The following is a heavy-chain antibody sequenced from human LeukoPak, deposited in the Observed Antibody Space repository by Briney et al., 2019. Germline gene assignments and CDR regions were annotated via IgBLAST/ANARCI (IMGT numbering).Heavy chain of an antibody. J-gene: IGHJ4*02. CDR3: ARLYYYDSSGPAL. CDR2: IYYTGRT. V-gene: IGHV4-39*01. Sequence: PSETLSLTCTVSGGSTSSSSYCWGWIRQPPGKGLEWIGNIYYTGRTYYNPSLKSRVTISVDTSKNQFSLKLSSVSAEDTAVYYCARLYYYDSSGPALWGQGTLVTVSS. CDR1: GGSTSSSSYC. D-gene: IGHD3-22*01.